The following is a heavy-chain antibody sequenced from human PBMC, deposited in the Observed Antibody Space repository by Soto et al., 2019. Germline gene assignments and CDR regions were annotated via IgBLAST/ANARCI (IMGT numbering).Heavy chain of an antibody. CDR2: ISGSGGAT. CDR3: ARGDGGYNAGQRFDH. J-gene: IGHJ4*02. D-gene: IGHD4-17*01. Sequence: EVQLSESGGGLVQPGESLRLSCAASGFTFGTYAMTWVRQAPGKGLEWVSDISGSGGATDYADSVKGWFTISRDNSKNMLYLQMNSLRAEDTAIYYCARGDGGYNAGQRFDHWGQGTLVTVSS. V-gene: IGHV3-23*01. CDR1: GFTFGTYA.